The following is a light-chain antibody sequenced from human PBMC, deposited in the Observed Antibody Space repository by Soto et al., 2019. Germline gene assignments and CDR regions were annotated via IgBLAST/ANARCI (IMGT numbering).Light chain of an antibody. J-gene: IGLJ1*01. CDR2: SNN. Sequence: QSVLTQPPSASGTPGQRVTISCSGSSSNIGSNTVNWYQQLPGTAPKLLIYSNNQRPSGVPDRFSGSKSGTSASLAISGLQSEYEADYYCAAWDDSLSGLYVFGTGTQLTVL. CDR1: SSNIGSNT. CDR3: AAWDDSLSGLYV. V-gene: IGLV1-44*01.